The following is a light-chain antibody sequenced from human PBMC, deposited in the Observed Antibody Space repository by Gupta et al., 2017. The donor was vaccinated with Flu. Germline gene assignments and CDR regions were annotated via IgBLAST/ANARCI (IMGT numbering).Light chain of an antibody. CDR1: QSVRDNS. V-gene: IGKV3-20*01. J-gene: IGKJ3*01. Sequence: ENVLTQSPGTLSLSPGERATLSCRAGQSVRDNSLSWYQQKPGQAHRLLTYGASIRATGIPDRFSGSGSGTDFTLTINRLAPEDVAVYYCQHYGSSIFTFGPGTKVEIK. CDR2: GAS. CDR3: QHYGSSIFT.